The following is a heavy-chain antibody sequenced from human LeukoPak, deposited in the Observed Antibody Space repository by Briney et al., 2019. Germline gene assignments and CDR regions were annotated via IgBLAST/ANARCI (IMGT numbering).Heavy chain of an antibody. CDR1: GYTFTGYY. V-gene: IGHV1-2*02. J-gene: IGHJ4*02. D-gene: IGHD2-15*01. CDR3: ASGVVVAAYFDY. CDR2: INPNSGGT. Sequence: GDSVKVSCKASGYTFTGYYMHWVRQAPGQGLEWMGWINPNSGGTNYAQKLQGRVTMTRDTSISTAYMELSRLRSDDTAVYYCASGVVVAAYFDYWGQGTLVTVSS.